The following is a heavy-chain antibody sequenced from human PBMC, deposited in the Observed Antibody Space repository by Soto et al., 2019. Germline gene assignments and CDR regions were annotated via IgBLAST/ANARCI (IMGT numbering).Heavy chain of an antibody. D-gene: IGHD3-9*01. CDR2: IFSDEAK. Sequence: QVTLKESGPVLVKPTETLTLTCTVSGFSLWNTRVGVAWIRQPPGKALEWLAHIFSDEAKSYNTSPRSRLTISKHTSKRHIVLTMAYMGPVDTVTYFCARIGPDYYAILTGQSITFDSWGKGTLVTVPS. CDR1: GFSLWNTRVG. CDR3: ARIGPDYYAILTGQSITFDS. J-gene: IGHJ4*02. V-gene: IGHV2-26*01.